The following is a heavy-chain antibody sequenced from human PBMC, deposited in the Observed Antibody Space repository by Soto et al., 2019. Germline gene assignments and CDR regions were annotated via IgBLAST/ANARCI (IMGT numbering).Heavy chain of an antibody. Sequence: EVQLVESGGGLVKPGGSLRLSCAASGFTFSSYSLNWVRQAPGKGLEWVSSIGGSTSYIFYADSVKGRFTISTDNAKNSVFLQMNNLRVEDTAVYYCARGSAYDYVWGYWGQGTLGTVSS. CDR3: ARGSAYDYVWGY. V-gene: IGHV3-21*01. CDR2: IGGSTSYI. CDR1: GFTFSSYS. J-gene: IGHJ4*02. D-gene: IGHD3-16*01.